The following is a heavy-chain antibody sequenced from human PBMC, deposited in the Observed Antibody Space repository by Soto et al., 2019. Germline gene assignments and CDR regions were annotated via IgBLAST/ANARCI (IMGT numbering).Heavy chain of an antibody. J-gene: IGHJ6*02. D-gene: IGHD3-22*01. CDR1: GGTPSNSA. CDR3: AGGRIVVVGIRAYYGMDA. V-gene: IGHV1-69*01. Sequence: QVHLLLQSGAEVKKPGSSVKVSCKASGGTPSNSAISWVRQAPGQGLECMGGIIPVFGLVKYAQNFQGRVTITADESTNTAYMELSSLRPEDTAVYYCAGGRIVVVGIRAYYGMDAWGQRTTVTVSS. CDR2: IIPVFGLV.